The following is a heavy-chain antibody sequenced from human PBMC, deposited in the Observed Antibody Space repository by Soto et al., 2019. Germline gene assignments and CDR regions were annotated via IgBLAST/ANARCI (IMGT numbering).Heavy chain of an antibody. D-gene: IGHD6-13*01. CDR3: GRGRRQQLVRSQYNWFDP. Sequence: TSETLSLTCAVYGGSFSDYYWSWIRQPPGKGLEWIGEINHSGSTNYNPSFKSRVTISVDTSKNQFPLKLSSVTAADTAVYYCGRGRRQQLVRSQYNWFDPWGQGTLVTVSS. V-gene: IGHV4-34*01. J-gene: IGHJ5*02. CDR2: INHSGST. CDR1: GGSFSDYY.